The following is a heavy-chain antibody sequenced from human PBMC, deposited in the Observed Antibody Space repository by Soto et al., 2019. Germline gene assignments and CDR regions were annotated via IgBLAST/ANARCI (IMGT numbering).Heavy chain of an antibody. J-gene: IGHJ5*02. D-gene: IGHD2-15*01. CDR3: ARGCCSGGSCSYNWFDP. Sequence: QVQLVQSGAEGKKPGASVKVSCKASGYTFTGYYMHWVRQAPGQGLEWMGWINPNSGGTNYAQKFQGWVTMTRDTSISTAYMELSRLRSDDTAVYYCARGCCSGGSCSYNWFDPWGQGTLVTVSS. CDR2: INPNSGGT. V-gene: IGHV1-2*04. CDR1: GYTFTGYY.